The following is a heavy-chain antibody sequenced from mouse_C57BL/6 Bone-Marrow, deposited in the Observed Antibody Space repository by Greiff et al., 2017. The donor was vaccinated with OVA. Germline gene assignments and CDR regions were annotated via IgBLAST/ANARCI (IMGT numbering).Heavy chain of an antibody. Sequence: EVQVVESGGDLVKPGGSLKLSCAASGFTFSSYGMSWVRQTPDKRLEWVATISSGDSYTYYPDSVKGRFTISRDNAKNTLYMQMSSLKSEDTAMYYCASRNMRAHCYFDVWGTGTTVTVSS. J-gene: IGHJ1*03. CDR3: ASRNMRAHCYFDV. V-gene: IGHV5-6*01. CDR2: ISSGDSYT. CDR1: GFTFSSYG. D-gene: IGHD2-1*01.